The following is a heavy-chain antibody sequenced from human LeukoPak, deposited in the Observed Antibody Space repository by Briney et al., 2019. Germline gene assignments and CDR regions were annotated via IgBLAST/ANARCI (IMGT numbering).Heavy chain of an antibody. Sequence: GGSLRLSCAASGFTFSSYSMNRVRQAPGKGLEWVSSISSSSSYIYYADSVKGRFTISRDNAKDSLYLQMNSLRAEDTAVYYCARDLWLDTAMVTYFDYWGQGTLVTVSS. J-gene: IGHJ4*02. D-gene: IGHD5-18*01. V-gene: IGHV3-21*01. CDR2: ISSSSSYI. CDR3: ARDLWLDTAMVTYFDY. CDR1: GFTFSSYS.